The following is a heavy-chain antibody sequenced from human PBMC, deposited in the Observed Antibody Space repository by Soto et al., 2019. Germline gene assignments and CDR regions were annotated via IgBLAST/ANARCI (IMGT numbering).Heavy chain of an antibody. CDR3: AREVTIFGVVSSTPYYMDV. J-gene: IGHJ6*03. D-gene: IGHD3-3*01. CDR1: GGSISSYY. CDR2: IYYSGST. V-gene: IGHV4-59*01. Sequence: SETLSLTCTVSGGSISSYYWSWIRQPPGKGLEWIGYIYYSGSTNYNPSLKSRVTISVDTFKNQFSLKLSSVTAADTAVYYCAREVTIFGVVSSTPYYMDVWGKGTTVTVSS.